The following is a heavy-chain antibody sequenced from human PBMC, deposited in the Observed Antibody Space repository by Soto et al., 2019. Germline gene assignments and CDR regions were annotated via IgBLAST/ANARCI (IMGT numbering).Heavy chain of an antibody. CDR1: GFTFSSYS. CDR3: ARGSIAAAGNRGTKTHGMDV. D-gene: IGHD6-13*01. CDR2: ISSSSSYI. Sequence: GSLRLSCAASGFTFSSYSMNWVRQAPRKVLEWVPSISSSSSYIYYADSVKGRFTISRDNAKNSLYLQMNSLRAEDTAVYYCARGSIAAAGNRGTKTHGMDVWGQGXTVTVYS. V-gene: IGHV3-21*01. J-gene: IGHJ6*02.